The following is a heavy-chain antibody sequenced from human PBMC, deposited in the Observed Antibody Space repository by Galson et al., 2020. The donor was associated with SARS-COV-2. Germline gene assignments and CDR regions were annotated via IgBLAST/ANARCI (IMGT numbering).Heavy chain of an antibody. V-gene: IGHV3-30*04. CDR1: GFTLSNYV. Sequence: GGSLRLSCAASGFTLSNYVMHWVRQAPGKGPEGVAVISSDGSNSFYADSLKGRFTISRDNSKSTLYLQMNSLRAEDTAVYYCARGGEWELPYYFDYWGQGTLVTVSS. CDR2: ISSDGSNS. J-gene: IGHJ4*02. D-gene: IGHD1-26*01. CDR3: ARGGEWELPYYFDY.